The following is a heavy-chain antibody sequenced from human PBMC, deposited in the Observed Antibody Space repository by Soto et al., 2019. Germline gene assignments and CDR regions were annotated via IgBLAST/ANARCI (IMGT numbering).Heavy chain of an antibody. D-gene: IGHD3-16*01. CDR1: GFTFSAHW. J-gene: IGHJ5*02. CDR3: VTSATLWGAIAP. CDR2: IKPDGSEK. Sequence: GGSLRLSCAASGFTFSAHWMNWVRQAPGKGLEWVANIKPDGSEKYYVGSVKGRFTISRDNVKSSLYLQMNSLRAEDTAMYYCVTSATLWGAIAPWGQGTLVTVSS. V-gene: IGHV3-7*01.